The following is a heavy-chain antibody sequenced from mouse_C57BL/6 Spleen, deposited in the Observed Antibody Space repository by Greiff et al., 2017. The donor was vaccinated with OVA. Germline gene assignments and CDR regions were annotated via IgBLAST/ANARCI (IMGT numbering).Heavy chain of an antibody. Sequence: EVKLEESGPGLVKPSQSLSLTCSVTGYSITSGYYWNWIRQFPGNKLEWMGYISYDGSNNYNPSLKNRISITRDTSKNQFFLKLNSVTTEDTATYYCARYDYDDYFDYWGQGTTLTVSS. CDR3: ARYDYDDYFDY. V-gene: IGHV3-6*01. CDR1: GYSITSGYY. CDR2: ISYDGSN. D-gene: IGHD2-4*01. J-gene: IGHJ2*01.